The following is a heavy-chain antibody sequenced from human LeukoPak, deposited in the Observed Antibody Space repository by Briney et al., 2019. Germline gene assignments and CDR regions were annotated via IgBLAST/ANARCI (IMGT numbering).Heavy chain of an antibody. V-gene: IGHV1-2*02. CDR2: INPNSGGT. J-gene: IGHJ5*02. CDR1: GYTFTGYY. CDR3: ARTYYDFWSGYYTGWFDP. D-gene: IGHD3-3*01. Sequence: ASVTVSCKASGYTFTGYYMHWVRQAPGQGLEWMGWINPNSGGTNYAQKFQGRVTMTRDTSISTAYMELSRLRSDDTAVYYCARTYYDFWSGYYTGWFDPWGQGTLVTVSS.